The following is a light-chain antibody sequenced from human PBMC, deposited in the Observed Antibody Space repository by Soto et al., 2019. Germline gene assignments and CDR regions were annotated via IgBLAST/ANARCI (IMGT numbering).Light chain of an antibody. CDR2: GVS. CDR1: QGVSGNY. V-gene: IGKV3-20*01. CDR3: QHYISSTWT. Sequence: EIVLTQSPGTLSLSPGERATLSCRASQGVSGNYLAWYQKKPGQAPRLLIYGVSIRATGIPDRFSGSGSGTDFTLTISRLEPEDLAVYYCQHYISSTWTFGQGTNVENK. J-gene: IGKJ1*01.